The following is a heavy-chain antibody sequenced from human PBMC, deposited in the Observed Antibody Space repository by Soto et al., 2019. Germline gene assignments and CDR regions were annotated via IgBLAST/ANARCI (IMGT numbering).Heavy chain of an antibody. CDR3: ARGYFDSGHGYDL. CDR1: GHLFNNHW. D-gene: IGHD3-10*01. Sequence: GESLKISCKGPGHLFNNHWIGWVRQTPGKGLEWMGLIFTRDSETKTSPSFQGHVSFSVDNSINTVYLQWTSLKTTDTGIYFCARGYFDSGHGYDLWGQGTLVTVPQ. CDR2: IFTRDSET. V-gene: IGHV5-51*01. J-gene: IGHJ5*02.